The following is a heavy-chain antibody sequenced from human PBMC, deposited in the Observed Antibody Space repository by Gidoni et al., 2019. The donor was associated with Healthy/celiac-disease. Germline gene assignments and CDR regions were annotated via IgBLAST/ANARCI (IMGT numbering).Heavy chain of an antibody. D-gene: IGHD2-15*01. CDR2: IKSKTDCGTT. V-gene: IGHV3-15*01. Sequence: EVQLVESGGGLVKPGGSLRLSCAASGFTFSTAWMSWVRQAPVKGLEWVCRIKSKTDCGTTDYAAPVKGRFTISRDDLKNTLYLQMNSLTTEYTAVYYCTTDLVGDIVAFYGMDVWGQGTTVTVSS. CDR3: TTDLVGDIVAFYGMDV. CDR1: GFTFSTAW. J-gene: IGHJ6*02.